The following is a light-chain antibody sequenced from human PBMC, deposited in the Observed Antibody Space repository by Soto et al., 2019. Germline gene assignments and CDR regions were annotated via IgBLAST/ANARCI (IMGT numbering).Light chain of an antibody. V-gene: IGLV2-23*01. CDR2: EGI. J-gene: IGLJ1*01. CDR1: SSTVGGFNV. CDR3: CSYVGATTYG. Sequence: QSVLTQPASVSGSPGQSITISCTGTSSTVGGFNVVSWYQQHPGKAPKVIIYEGIKRPSGVSNRFSGSNSGSTASLTISGLQAEDEADYYCCSYVGATTYGLGTGTKVT.